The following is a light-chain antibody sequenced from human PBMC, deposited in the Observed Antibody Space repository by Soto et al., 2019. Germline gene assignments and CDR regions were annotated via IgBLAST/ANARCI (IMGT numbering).Light chain of an antibody. CDR2: GAS. CDR1: QSVSSSY. J-gene: IGKJ1*01. CDR3: QQYGSPRWT. Sequence: EMVLTQSPGTLALSPGERATLSCRASQSVSSSYLAWYQQKPGQAPGLLIYGASSRATGIPDRFSGSGSGTDFTLTISRLQAEDFAVYYCQQYGSPRWTFGQGTKVDIK. V-gene: IGKV3-20*01.